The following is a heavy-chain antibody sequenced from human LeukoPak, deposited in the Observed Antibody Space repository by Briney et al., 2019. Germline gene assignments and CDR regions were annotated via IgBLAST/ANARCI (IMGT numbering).Heavy chain of an antibody. CDR2: ISSSSNKV. Sequence: GGSLRLSCAASGFAISDYSMNWVRQVPGKGLEWVSYISSSSNKVYYADSVKGRFTISRDNAKNSLFLQMNSLRAEDTAVHYCARDADSGSYYIDYWGQGTLVTVSS. V-gene: IGHV3-48*01. D-gene: IGHD1-26*01. CDR3: ARDADSGSYYIDY. CDR1: GFAISDYS. J-gene: IGHJ4*02.